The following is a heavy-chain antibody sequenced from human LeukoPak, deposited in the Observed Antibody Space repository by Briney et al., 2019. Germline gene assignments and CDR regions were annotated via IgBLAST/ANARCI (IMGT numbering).Heavy chain of an antibody. J-gene: IGHJ4*02. CDR3: AKADCSGGSCYPDY. CDR2: ISGSGDYT. V-gene: IGHV3-23*01. CDR1: GFTFSNYA. Sequence: SEGSLRLSCAASGFTFSNYAMSWVRQAPGKGLEWVSAISGSGDYTYSADSVKGRFTISRDNSKNTLYLQMNSLRAEDTAVYYCAKADCSGGSCYPDYWGQGTLVTVSS. D-gene: IGHD2-15*01.